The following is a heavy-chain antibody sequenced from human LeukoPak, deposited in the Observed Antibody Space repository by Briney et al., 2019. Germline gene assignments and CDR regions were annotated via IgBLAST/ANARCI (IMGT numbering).Heavy chain of an antibody. V-gene: IGHV3-7*01. Sequence: GSLRLSCAASGFTFSHFWMSWVRQAPGKGLEWVAYIKKTGSETYYVDSVKGRFTITRDNTRNSLFLQMYSLRAKDTAVYFCAREDGYCSGGNCYSYFDSWGQGTLVTVSS. CDR2: IKKTGSET. CDR3: AREDGYCSGGNCYSYFDS. J-gene: IGHJ4*02. D-gene: IGHD2-15*01. CDR1: GFTFSHFW.